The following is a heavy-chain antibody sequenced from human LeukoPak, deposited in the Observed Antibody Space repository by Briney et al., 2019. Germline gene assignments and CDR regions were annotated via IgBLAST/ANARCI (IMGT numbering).Heavy chain of an antibody. CDR1: GYTFTAYY. Sequence: ASVKVSCKASGYTFTAYYMHWVRQAPGQGLEWMGWINPHSGGTTYAQKFQGRVTMTRDTSISTACMDLSSLRSDDTAVYYYATEVPHDINSYFDYWGQGTLVTVSS. CDR3: ATEVPHDINSYFDY. D-gene: IGHD3-9*01. J-gene: IGHJ4*02. CDR2: INPHSGGT. V-gene: IGHV1-2*02.